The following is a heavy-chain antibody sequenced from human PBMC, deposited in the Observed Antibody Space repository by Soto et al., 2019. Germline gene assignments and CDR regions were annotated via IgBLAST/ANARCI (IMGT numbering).Heavy chain of an antibody. CDR1: GFTVSSNY. D-gene: IGHD3-22*01. CDR3: ATFYDSRGYTPSYAFDI. J-gene: IGHJ3*02. Sequence: EVQLVESGGGLVQPGGSLRLSCAASGFTVSSNYMSWVRQAPGKGLEWVSDIYSGGGTYYADSVKGRFTISRQSSKNTLYLQMNSLRAEDTAVYFCATFYDSRGYTPSYAFDIWGQGKMVTVSS. CDR2: IYSGGGT. V-gene: IGHV3-53*04.